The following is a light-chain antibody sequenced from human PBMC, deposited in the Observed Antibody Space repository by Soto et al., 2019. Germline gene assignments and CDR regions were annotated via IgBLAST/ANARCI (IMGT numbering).Light chain of an antibody. CDR3: QQYDHFVT. V-gene: IGKV1-33*01. J-gene: IGKJ4*01. CDR2: DAS. CDR1: QDIKNY. Sequence: DIQMTQSPSSLAASVGDRVTITCRASQDIKNYLNWYQQKPGKAPKLLTYDASNLEIGVPSRFSGSGSGTHFIFTIDSLQPEDIATYYCQQYDHFVTFGGGTKVEF.